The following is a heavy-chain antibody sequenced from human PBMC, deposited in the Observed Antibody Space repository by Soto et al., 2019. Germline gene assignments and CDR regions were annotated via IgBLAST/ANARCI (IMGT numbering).Heavy chain of an antibody. D-gene: IGHD3-22*01. CDR2: ISAYNGNT. CDR1: GYTFTSYG. CDR3: ARSLSRSMIVVVIDY. J-gene: IGHJ4*02. V-gene: IGHV1-18*01. Sequence: QVQLVQSGAEVKKPGASVKVSCKASGYTFTSYGISWVRQAPGQGLEWMGWISAYNGNTNYAQKLQGRGTMTTDTSXXTAYMELRSLRSDDTAVYYCARSLSRSMIVVVIDYWGQGTLVTVSS.